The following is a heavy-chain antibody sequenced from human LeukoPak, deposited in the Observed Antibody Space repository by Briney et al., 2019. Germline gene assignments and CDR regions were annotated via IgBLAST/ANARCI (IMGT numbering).Heavy chain of an antibody. J-gene: IGHJ4*02. CDR2: INPSGGST. D-gene: IGHD2-21*02. CDR1: GYIFTNYY. V-gene: IGHV1-46*01. CDR3: ATEVTSIVPDY. Sequence: ASVKVSCKASGYIFTNYYMHWVRQAPGQGLEWMGTINPSGGSTTYAQKFQGRVTMTRDTSTSTVYMELSSLRSEDTAVYYCATEVTSIVPDYWGQGTLVTVSS.